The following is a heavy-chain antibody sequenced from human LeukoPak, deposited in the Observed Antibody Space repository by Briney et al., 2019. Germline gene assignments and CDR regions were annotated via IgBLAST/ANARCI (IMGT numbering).Heavy chain of an antibody. D-gene: IGHD3-22*01. J-gene: IGHJ4*02. V-gene: IGHV3-53*01. CDR1: GFTVSSNH. Sequence: GGSLRLSCAASGFTVSSNHMAWVRQAPGKGLEWVSVLYSGGTTYYADSLKGRFTISRDNSKNALYLQMNTLRAEDTAVYYCARDGRYYDNSGYYSGYFDYWGQGTLVTVSS. CDR3: ARDGRYYDNSGYYSGYFDY. CDR2: LYSGGTT.